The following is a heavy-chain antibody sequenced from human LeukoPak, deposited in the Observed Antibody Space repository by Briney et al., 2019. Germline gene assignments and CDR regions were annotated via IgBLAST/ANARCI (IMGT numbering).Heavy chain of an antibody. J-gene: IGHJ4*02. V-gene: IGHV4-4*07. Sequence: NTSETLSLTCAVYGGSFSGYYWNWIRQPAGKGLEWIGRTYVSGSSNYNPSLKSRVTMSIDASKNQVSLRLGSVTAADTAVYYCARDLLDRGYAYYFDSWGQGTLVTVCS. CDR1: GGSFSGYY. CDR2: TYVSGSS. D-gene: IGHD5-12*01. CDR3: ARDLLDRGYAYYFDS.